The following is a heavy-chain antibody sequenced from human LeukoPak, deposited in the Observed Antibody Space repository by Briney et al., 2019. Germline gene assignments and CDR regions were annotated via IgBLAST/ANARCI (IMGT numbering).Heavy chain of an antibody. CDR2: IYTSGST. Sequence: SETLSLTCTVSGGSISSYYWSWIRQPAGKGLEWIGRIYTSGSTNYNPSLKSRVTISVDTSKNQFSLKLSSVTAADTAVYYCARGGRYGSGSFLLTTFDYWGQGTLVTVSS. CDR1: GGSISSYY. V-gene: IGHV4-4*07. D-gene: IGHD3-10*01. J-gene: IGHJ4*02. CDR3: ARGGRYGSGSFLLTTFDY.